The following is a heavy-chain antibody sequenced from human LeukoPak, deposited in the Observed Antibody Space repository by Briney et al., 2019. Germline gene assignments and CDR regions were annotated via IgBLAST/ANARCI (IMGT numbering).Heavy chain of an antibody. CDR3: ARDGSWGLDY. CDR1: GYTFTSYD. J-gene: IGHJ4*02. D-gene: IGHD3-10*01. Sequence: SVKVSCKASGYTFTSYDINWVRQATGQGLEWMGRINPIVGIVNYAQKFQGRVTITADMSTSTAYMELSSLASEDTAVYYCARDGSWGLDYWGQGPLVTVSS. CDR2: INPIVGIV. V-gene: IGHV1-69*04.